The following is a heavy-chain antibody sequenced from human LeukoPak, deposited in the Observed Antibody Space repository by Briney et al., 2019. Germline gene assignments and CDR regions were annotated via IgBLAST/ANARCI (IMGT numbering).Heavy chain of an antibody. CDR1: GFTFSDYY. V-gene: IGHV3-11*01. Sequence: GGSLRLSCAASGFTFSDYYMTWIRQAPGKGLEWVSYISNSGTTMYYADSVTGRFTISRDNAKNSLYLQMNRLRAEDTAVYYCARRGDYLDYWGQGTLVTVSS. CDR3: ARRGDYLDY. D-gene: IGHD3-16*01. CDR2: ISNSGTTM. J-gene: IGHJ4*02.